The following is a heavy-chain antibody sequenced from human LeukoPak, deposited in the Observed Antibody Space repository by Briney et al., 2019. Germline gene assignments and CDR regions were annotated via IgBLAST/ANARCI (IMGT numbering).Heavy chain of an antibody. CDR1: GFTFSDYA. D-gene: IGHD5-18*01. CDR2: ITGSGSAT. V-gene: IGHV3-23*01. J-gene: IGHJ4*02. Sequence: GGSLRLSCAASGFTFSDYAVTWVRQAPGKGLEWVASITGSGSATYYADSVKGRFTISRDNSKEMLYLQLNSLRADDTALYYCAREGYGFYYFDYWGQGTLVTVSS. CDR3: AREGYGFYYFDY.